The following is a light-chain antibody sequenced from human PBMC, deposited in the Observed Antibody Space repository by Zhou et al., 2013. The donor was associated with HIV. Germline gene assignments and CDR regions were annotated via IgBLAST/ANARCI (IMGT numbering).Light chain of an antibody. CDR1: QSVSHY. J-gene: IGKJ1*01. Sequence: EIVLTQSPDTLSLSPGERATLSCRASQSVSHYLAWYQQKLGQAPRLLIYDASSRATGIPDRFSGSGSGTDFTLTISRLEPEDFAVYFCHQYGNSPQTFGHGTKVEIK. V-gene: IGKV3-20*01. CDR2: DAS. CDR3: HQYGNSPQT.